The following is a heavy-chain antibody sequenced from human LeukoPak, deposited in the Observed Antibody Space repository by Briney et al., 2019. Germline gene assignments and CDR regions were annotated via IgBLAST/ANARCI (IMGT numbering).Heavy chain of an antibody. J-gene: IGHJ5*02. Sequence: PGGSLRLSCVASGFTFSSSWMHWVRQAPGKGLVWVSRLNGDGGSTNYADSVKGRFTISRDNAKNTLYLQMNSLRAEDTAVYYCAKWDNWFDPWGQGTLVTVSS. CDR2: LNGDGGST. CDR1: GFTFSSSW. D-gene: IGHD2-8*01. V-gene: IGHV3-74*01. CDR3: AKWDNWFDP.